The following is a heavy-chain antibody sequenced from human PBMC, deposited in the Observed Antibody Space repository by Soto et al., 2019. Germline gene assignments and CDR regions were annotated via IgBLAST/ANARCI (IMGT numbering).Heavy chain of an antibody. D-gene: IGHD1-1*01. CDR1: GFTFSSYW. V-gene: IGHV3-74*01. CDR3: ATEGAKTTWNFDY. CDR2: INSDGSST. Sequence: GGSLRLSCAASGFTFSSYWMHWVRQAPGKGLVWVSRINSDGSSTSYADSVKGRFTISRDNAKNTLYLQMNSLRGEDSAVYYCATEGAKTTWNFDYWGQGTVVTISS. J-gene: IGHJ4*02.